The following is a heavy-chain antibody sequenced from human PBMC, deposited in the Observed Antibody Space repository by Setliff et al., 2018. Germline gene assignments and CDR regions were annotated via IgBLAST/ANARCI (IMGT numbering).Heavy chain of an antibody. J-gene: IGHJ4*02. CDR1: GGTFSISS. CDR3: ASAPPGELHLGY. D-gene: IGHD1-26*01. V-gene: IGHV1-69*13. CDR2: IIPIFGAA. Sequence: SVKVSCKASGGTFSISSISWVRQAPGQGLEWMGNIIPIFGAANYPQNFQGRATITADASSTTAYMELRSLRSGDTAVYYCASAPPGELHLGYWGQGTLVTVSS.